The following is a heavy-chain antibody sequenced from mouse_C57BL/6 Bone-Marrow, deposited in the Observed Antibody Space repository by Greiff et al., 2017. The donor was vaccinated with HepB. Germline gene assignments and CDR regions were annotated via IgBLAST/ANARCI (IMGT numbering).Heavy chain of an antibody. CDR2: ISSGGDYI. Sequence: EVMLVESGEGLVKPGGSLKLSCAASGFTFSSYAMSWVRQTPEKRLEWVAYISSGGDYIYYADTVKGRFTISRDNARNTLYLQMSSLKSEDTAMYYCTRGIITTVVATPYFDVWGTGTTVTVSS. V-gene: IGHV5S21*01. J-gene: IGHJ1*03. D-gene: IGHD1-1*01. CDR3: TRGIITTVVATPYFDV. CDR1: GFTFSSYA.